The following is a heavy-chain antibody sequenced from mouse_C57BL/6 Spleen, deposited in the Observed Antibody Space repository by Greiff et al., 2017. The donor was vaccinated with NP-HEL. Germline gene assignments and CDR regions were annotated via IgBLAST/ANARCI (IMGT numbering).Heavy chain of an antibody. Sequence: EVQLQQSGTVLARPGASVKMSCKTSGYTFTSYWMHWVKQRPGQGLEWIGAIYPGNSDTSYNQKFKGKAKLTAATSASTAYMELSSLTNEDSAVYYCTRLTGTNYFDYWGQGTTLTVSS. J-gene: IGHJ2*01. D-gene: IGHD4-1*01. CDR1: GYTFTSYW. CDR2: IYPGNSDT. CDR3: TRLTGTNYFDY. V-gene: IGHV1-5*01.